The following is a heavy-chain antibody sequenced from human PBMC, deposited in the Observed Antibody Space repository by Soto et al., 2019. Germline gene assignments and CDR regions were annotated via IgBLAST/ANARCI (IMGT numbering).Heavy chain of an antibody. V-gene: IGHV3-74*03. CDR2: INSDGSST. J-gene: IGHJ5*02. Sequence: GGSLRLSCAASGFTFSSYWMHWVRQAPGKGLVWVSRINSDGSSTTYADSVKGRFTISRDNAKNTLYLEMNSLRAEDTAVYYCARPSVQSSGWYNWFDPWGQGTLVTVSS. CDR3: ARPSVQSSGWYNWFDP. D-gene: IGHD6-19*01. CDR1: GFTFSSYW.